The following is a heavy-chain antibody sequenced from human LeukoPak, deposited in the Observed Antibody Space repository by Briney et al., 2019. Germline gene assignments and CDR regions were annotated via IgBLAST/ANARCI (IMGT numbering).Heavy chain of an antibody. Sequence: GGSLRLSCAASGFTFSTYTMNWVRQAPGKGLEWVSSISSSSTNIYYADSLKGRFTISRDNAKNSLYLQMSSLRAEDTAVYYCARDLSSSYYFDSWGQGTLVTVSS. J-gene: IGHJ4*02. CDR3: ARDLSSSYYFDS. CDR1: GFTFSTYT. D-gene: IGHD2/OR15-2a*01. V-gene: IGHV3-21*01. CDR2: ISSSSTNI.